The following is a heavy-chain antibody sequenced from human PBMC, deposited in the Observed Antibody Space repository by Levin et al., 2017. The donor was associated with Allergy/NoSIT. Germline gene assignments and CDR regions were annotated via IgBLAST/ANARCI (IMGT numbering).Heavy chain of an antibody. CDR3: ATRAYSNNWFYFDY. V-gene: IGHV3-23*01. J-gene: IGHJ4*02. Sequence: PGGSLRLSCVASGLTFTNYAMAWVRQAPGKGLEWVSAVSVSGGSTYYADSVKGRFTISRDNSKNTVYLQMNSLRAEDTAVYYCATRAYSNNWFYFDYWGQGTLVTVSS. CDR2: VSVSGGST. CDR1: GLTFTNYA. D-gene: IGHD6-13*01.